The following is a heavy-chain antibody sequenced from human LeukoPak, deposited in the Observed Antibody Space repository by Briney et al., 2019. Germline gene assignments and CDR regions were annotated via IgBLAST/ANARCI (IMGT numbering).Heavy chain of an antibody. CDR2: ISYDGSNK. CDR3: TRVAGPIA. Sequence: PGGSLRLSCAASGFTFSSYSMHWVRQAPGKGLEWVAVISYDGSNKYYADSVKGRFTISRDNSKNTLYLQMNSLSAEDTAVYYCTRVAGPIAWGQGTLVTVSS. J-gene: IGHJ5*02. V-gene: IGHV3-30*03. CDR1: GFTFSSYS. D-gene: IGHD2-15*01.